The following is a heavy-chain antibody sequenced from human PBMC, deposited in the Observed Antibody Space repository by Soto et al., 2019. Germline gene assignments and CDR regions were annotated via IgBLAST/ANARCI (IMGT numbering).Heavy chain of an antibody. CDR1: GYTFTSYD. J-gene: IGHJ4*02. CDR2: MNPNSGNT. V-gene: IGHV1-8*01. CDR3: ARGVRVVIAAAGTSPLYYFDY. D-gene: IGHD6-13*01. Sequence: ASVKVSCKASGYTFTSYDINCVRKATGQGLEWMGWMNPNSGNTGYAQKFQGRVTMTRNTSISTAYMELSSLRSEDTAVYYCARGVRVVIAAAGTSPLYYFDYWGQGTLVTVSS.